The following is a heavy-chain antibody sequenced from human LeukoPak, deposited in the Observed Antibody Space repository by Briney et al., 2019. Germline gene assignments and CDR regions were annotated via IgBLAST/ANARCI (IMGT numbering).Heavy chain of an antibody. D-gene: IGHD2-21*02. CDR3: ARGEDCGGDRYPYNWFDP. V-gene: IGHV1-69*05. Sequence: SVKVSCKASGGTFSSYAISWVRQAPGQGLEWMGGIIPIFGTANYAQKFQGRVTITTDESTSTAYMELSSLRSEDTAVYYCARGEDCGGDRYPYNWFDPWGQGTLVTVSS. J-gene: IGHJ5*02. CDR1: GGTFSSYA. CDR2: IIPIFGTA.